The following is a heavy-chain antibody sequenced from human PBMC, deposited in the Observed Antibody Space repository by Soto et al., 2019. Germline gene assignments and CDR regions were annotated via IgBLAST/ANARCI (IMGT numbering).Heavy chain of an antibody. CDR1: GYTFTTYD. J-gene: IGHJ4*02. D-gene: IGHD3-3*01. CDR2: MNPKTGNT. Sequence: GASVKVSCKASGYTFTTYDIHWVRQATGQGLEWMGWMNPKTGNTGYAQQFLGRVTMTRDTSISTAYMELSSLRSEDTAVYYCASGRFGEWLLKYWGQGTLVTVSS. CDR3: ASGRFGEWLLKY. V-gene: IGHV1-8*01.